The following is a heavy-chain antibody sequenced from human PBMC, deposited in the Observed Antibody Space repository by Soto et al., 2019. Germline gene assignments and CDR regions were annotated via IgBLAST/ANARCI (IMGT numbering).Heavy chain of an antibody. CDR1: GFRFDNYN. J-gene: IGHJ4*02. Sequence: EVELVESGGGLVQPGRSLRLSCAASGFRFDNYNMHWVRQAPGKGLEWVSGISWSGGSIGYADSVKGRFIISRDKAKNSLYLQMDRLRPEDAALYYCARDNAYRSSHYFDYWGQGTLVTVSS. V-gene: IGHV3-9*01. CDR2: ISWSGGSI. D-gene: IGHD6-13*01. CDR3: ARDNAYRSSHYFDY.